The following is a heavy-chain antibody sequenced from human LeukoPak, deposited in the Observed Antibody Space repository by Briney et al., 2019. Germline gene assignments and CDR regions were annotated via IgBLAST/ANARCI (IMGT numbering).Heavy chain of an antibody. Sequence: GGSLRLSCSASGFPFNTYAIHWVRQAPGKGLEWVSAISGSGGSTYYADSVKGRFTISRDNSKNTLYLQMNSLRAEDTAVYYCAKQGPARIPIVVVTAMAHWGQGTLVTVSS. CDR3: AKQGPARIPIVVVTAMAH. D-gene: IGHD2-21*02. CDR2: ISGSGGST. CDR1: GFPFNTYA. J-gene: IGHJ4*02. V-gene: IGHV3-23*01.